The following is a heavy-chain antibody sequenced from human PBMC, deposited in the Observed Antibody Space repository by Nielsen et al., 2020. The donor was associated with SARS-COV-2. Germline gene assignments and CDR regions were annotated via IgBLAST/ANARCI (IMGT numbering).Heavy chain of an antibody. CDR2: ISAYNGNT. D-gene: IGHD3-10*01. Sequence: ASVKVSCKASGGNFSSYAISWVRQAPGQGLEWMGWISAYNGNTNYAQKLQGRVTMTTDTSTSTAYMELRSLRSDDTAVYYCARDKGYYYGSGSYYTDYWGQGTLVTVSS. CDR3: ARDKGYYYGSGSYYTDY. V-gene: IGHV1-18*01. CDR1: GGNFSSYA. J-gene: IGHJ4*02.